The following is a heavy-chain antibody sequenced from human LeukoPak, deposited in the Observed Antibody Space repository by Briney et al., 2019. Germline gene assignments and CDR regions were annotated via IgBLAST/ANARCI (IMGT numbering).Heavy chain of an antibody. J-gene: IGHJ4*02. V-gene: IGHV1-2*02. CDR3: ARAKVIVPDY. CDR2: INPNSGGT. Sequence: ASVKVSSKASGYTFTGYYMHWMRQAPGQGPEWMGWINPNSGGTSYAQKFQGRVTMTRDTSISTAYMELSRLRSDDTAVYYCARAKVIVPDYWGQGTLVTVSS. D-gene: IGHD5-18*01. CDR1: GYTFTGYY.